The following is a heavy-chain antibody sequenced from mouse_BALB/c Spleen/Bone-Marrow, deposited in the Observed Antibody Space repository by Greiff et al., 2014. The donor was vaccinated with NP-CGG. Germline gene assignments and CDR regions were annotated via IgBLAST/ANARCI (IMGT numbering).Heavy chain of an antibody. CDR3: AAYYYGSSQFAY. V-gene: IGHV14-3*02. CDR2: IDPANGNT. CDR1: GFNIKDTY. J-gene: IGHJ3*01. Sequence: VQLKESGAELVKPGASVKLSCTASGFNIKDTYMHWVKQRPERGLEWIGRIDPANGNTKYDPKFQGKATITADTSSNTAYLQLSSLTSEDTAVYYCAAYYYGSSQFAYWGQGTLVTVSA. D-gene: IGHD1-1*01.